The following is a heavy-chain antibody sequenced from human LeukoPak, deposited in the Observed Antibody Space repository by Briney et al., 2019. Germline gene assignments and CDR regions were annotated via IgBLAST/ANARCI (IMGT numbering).Heavy chain of an antibody. CDR1: GGSISSHY. J-gene: IGHJ6*03. V-gene: IGHV4-59*11. Sequence: SETLSLTCTVSGGSISSHYWSWIRQPPGKGLERMGYIYYSGSTNYNPSLKSRVTISVDTSKNQFSLKLSSVTAADTAVYYCARVWYDPLPNYMDVWGKGTTVTVSS. CDR3: ARVWYDPLPNYMDV. CDR2: IYYSGST. D-gene: IGHD3-3*01.